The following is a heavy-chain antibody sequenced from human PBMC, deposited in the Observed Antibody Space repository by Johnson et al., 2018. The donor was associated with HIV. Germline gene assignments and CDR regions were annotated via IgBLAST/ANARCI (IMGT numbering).Heavy chain of an antibody. D-gene: IGHD3-22*01. V-gene: IGHV3-30-3*01. CDR1: GFTFSNYA. Sequence: QVQLVESGGGLVQPGGSLRLSCAASGFTFSNYAMHWVRQAPGKGLEWVGFISYDGSNKYFTDSVRGRFTISRDNSRNTLFLQMNSLRAEDTGVYYCVRRFYDSSAFDIWGQGTLVTVSS. J-gene: IGHJ3*02. CDR2: ISYDGSNK. CDR3: VRRFYDSSAFDI.